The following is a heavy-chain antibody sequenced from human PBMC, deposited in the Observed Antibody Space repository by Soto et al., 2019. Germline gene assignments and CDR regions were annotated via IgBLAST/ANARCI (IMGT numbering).Heavy chain of an antibody. CDR2: IYPGDSDT. CDR3: ARRRSSSNRIDY. Sequence: XDSLKISWKGSGYSFTSYWSGLVRQMPGKGLEWMGIIYPGDSDTRDSPSFQGQVTISADKSISTAYLQWSSLKASDTAMYYCARRRSSSNRIDYWGQGTLVTVSS. CDR1: GYSFTSYW. V-gene: IGHV5-51*01. J-gene: IGHJ4*02. D-gene: IGHD6-6*01.